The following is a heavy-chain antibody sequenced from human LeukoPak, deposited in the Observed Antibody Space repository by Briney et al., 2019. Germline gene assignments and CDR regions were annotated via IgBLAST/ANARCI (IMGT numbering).Heavy chain of an antibody. CDR1: GFTFSSYW. CDR2: IKQDGSET. D-gene: IGHD3-3*01. Sequence: GGSLRLSCAASGFTFSSYWMSWVRQAPGKGLEWLANIKQDGSETYYVDSVKGRFTISRDNAKNSLYLLMNSLRAEDTAVFYCARERDYDFWSGQPLLGFDPWGQGTLVTVSS. CDR3: ARERDYDFWSGQPLLGFDP. V-gene: IGHV3-7*01. J-gene: IGHJ5*02.